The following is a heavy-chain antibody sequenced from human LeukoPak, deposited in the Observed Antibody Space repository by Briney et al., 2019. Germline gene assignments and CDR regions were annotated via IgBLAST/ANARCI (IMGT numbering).Heavy chain of an antibody. CDR3: ARDISSSSTTYY. D-gene: IGHD2-2*01. J-gene: IGHJ4*02. CDR1: GFTFSSYS. Sequence: GGSLRLSCAASGFTFSSYSMNWVRQAPGKGLEWVSSISSSSSYIYYADSVKGRFTISRDNAKNSLYLQMNSLRAEDTAVYYCARDISSSSTTYYWGQGTLVTVSS. CDR2: ISSSSSYI. V-gene: IGHV3-21*01.